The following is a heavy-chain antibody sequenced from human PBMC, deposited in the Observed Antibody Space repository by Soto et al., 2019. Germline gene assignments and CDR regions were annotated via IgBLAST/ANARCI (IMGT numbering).Heavy chain of an antibody. V-gene: IGHV3-9*01. CDR3: GKGLSLAAIDY. Sequence: EVQLVESGGGLVQPGRSLRLSCTASGFTFDDYALHWVRQAPGKGLEWVSGITWNSDRVDYADSVKGRFTISRDNARNSLYLQMNSLRAEDTALYFCGKGLSLAAIDYWGQGTLVTVSS. CDR1: GFTFDDYA. CDR2: ITWNSDRV. D-gene: IGHD6-13*01. J-gene: IGHJ4*02.